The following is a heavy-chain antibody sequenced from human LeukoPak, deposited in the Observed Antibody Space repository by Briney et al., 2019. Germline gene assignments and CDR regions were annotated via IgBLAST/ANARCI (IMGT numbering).Heavy chain of an antibody. CDR1: GFTFSSYA. CDR2: ISGSGGST. J-gene: IGHJ6*02. V-gene: IGHV3-23*01. Sequence: GGSLRLSCAAPGFTFSSYAMSSVRQAQGKGLEWVSAISGSGGSTYYADSVKGRFTISRDNSKNTLYLQMNSLRAEDTAVYYCAKETDQYYYYGMDVWGQGTTVTVSS. CDR3: AKETDQYYYYGMDV.